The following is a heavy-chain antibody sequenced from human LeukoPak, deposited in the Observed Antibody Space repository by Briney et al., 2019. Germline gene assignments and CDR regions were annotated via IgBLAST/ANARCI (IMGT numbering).Heavy chain of an antibody. Sequence: GGSLRLSCAASGFTFDDYGMSWVRQAPGKGLEWVSGIDRNGDSTGYADSVEGRFTISRDNAKNSLYLQMNSLRAEDTAVYYCARETPRRGETRDGYRWGQGTLVTVSS. J-gene: IGHJ4*02. D-gene: IGHD5-24*01. CDR3: ARETPRRGETRDGYR. CDR2: IDRNGDST. CDR1: GFTFDDYG. V-gene: IGHV3-20*04.